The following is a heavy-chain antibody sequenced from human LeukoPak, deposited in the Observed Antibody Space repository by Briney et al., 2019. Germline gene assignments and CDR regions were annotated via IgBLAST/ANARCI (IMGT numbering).Heavy chain of an antibody. CDR3: AREGANYYDSSGYDY. CDR1: GFTVSSNY. CDR2: IYSGGST. D-gene: IGHD3-22*01. V-gene: IGHV3-66*01. Sequence: PGGSLRLSCAASGFTVSSNYMSWVRQAPGKGLEWGSVIYSGGSTYYADSVKGRFTISRDNSKNTLYLQMNSLRAEDTAVYYSAREGANYYDSSGYDYWGQGTLVTVSS. J-gene: IGHJ4*02.